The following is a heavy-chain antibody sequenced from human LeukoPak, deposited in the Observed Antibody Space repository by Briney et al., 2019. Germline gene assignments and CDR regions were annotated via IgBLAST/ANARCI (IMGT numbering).Heavy chain of an antibody. Sequence: PGGSLRLSCTTSGITFSNSWMSWVRQAPGKGLEWVATIRPDGSEGYYADSVRGRFTISRDNSKNSFYLQMSSLRAEDTGVFYCARDVAYSAFDYWGQGTLVIVS. CDR2: IRPDGSEG. J-gene: IGHJ4*02. V-gene: IGHV3-7*01. CDR3: ARDVAYSAFDY. CDR1: GITFSNSW. D-gene: IGHD2-21*01.